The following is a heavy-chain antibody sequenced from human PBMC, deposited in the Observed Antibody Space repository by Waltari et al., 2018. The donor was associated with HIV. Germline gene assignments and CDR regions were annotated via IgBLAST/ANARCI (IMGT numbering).Heavy chain of an antibody. D-gene: IGHD1-26*01. Sequence: QEQLVQSGAEVKKPGSSVKVSCKASGGTFSSYPISWVRQAPGPGLEWMGNIIRVFESTTYAQKFHGRLTISADESTSTVFMELSSLSFDDTAVYYCARGSSGSYRWFDPWGHGTLVTVSS. V-gene: IGHV1-69*15. J-gene: IGHJ5*02. CDR3: ARGSSGSYRWFDP. CDR1: GGTFSSYP. CDR2: IIRVFEST.